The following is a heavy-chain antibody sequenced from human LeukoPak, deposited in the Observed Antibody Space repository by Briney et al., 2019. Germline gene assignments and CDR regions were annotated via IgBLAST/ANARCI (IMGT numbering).Heavy chain of an antibody. J-gene: IGHJ6*03. CDR1: GYTFTSYD. CDR2: MNPNSGNT. D-gene: IGHD5-18*01. Sequence: ASVKVSCKASGYTFTSYDINWVRQATGQGLEWMGWMNPNSGNTGYAQKFQGRVTITRNTSISTAYMELSSLRSDDTAVYYCARDLAVDTAMVYYYYYYMDVWGKGTTVTVSS. V-gene: IGHV1-8*03. CDR3: ARDLAVDTAMVYYYYYYMDV.